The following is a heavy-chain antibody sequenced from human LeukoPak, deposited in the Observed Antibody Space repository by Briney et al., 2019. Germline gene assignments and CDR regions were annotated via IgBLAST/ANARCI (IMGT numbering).Heavy chain of an antibody. CDR3: ARDGIVGSPLFKFDY. CDR1: GFTFSSYA. J-gene: IGHJ4*02. D-gene: IGHD1-26*01. CDR2: ISGSDDST. V-gene: IGHV3-23*01. Sequence: PGGSLRLSCAASGFTFSSYAMSWVRQAPGKGLEWVSAISGSDDSTYYADSVKGRFTISRDNSKNTLYLQMNSLRAEDTAVYYCARDGIVGSPLFKFDYWGQGTLVTVSS.